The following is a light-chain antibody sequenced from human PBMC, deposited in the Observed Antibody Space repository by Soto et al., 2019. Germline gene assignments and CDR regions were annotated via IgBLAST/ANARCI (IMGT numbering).Light chain of an antibody. CDR3: SSYAGSSNMI. CDR2: DVS. J-gene: IGLJ2*01. Sequence: QSALTQPASVSGSPGQSITISCTGTSSDVGGYNYVSWYRQHPGKAPKLMIYDVSNRPSGVSNRFSGSKSGNTASLTISGLQAEDEADYYCSSYAGSSNMIFGGGTKVTVL. CDR1: SSDVGGYNY. V-gene: IGLV2-14*01.